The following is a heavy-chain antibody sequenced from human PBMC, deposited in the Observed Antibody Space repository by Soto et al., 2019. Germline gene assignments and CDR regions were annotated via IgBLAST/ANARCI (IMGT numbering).Heavy chain of an antibody. V-gene: IGHV4-59*02. Sequence: PSETLSLTCTVSGGSVSSFFWSWIRQPPGRGLEWIGYLYYGGSTHYSPSLKSRVTISVDTSQNQFSLNLMSVTAADTAIYYCARVRHGWTFFDYWGQGTLVTVSS. CDR3: ARVRHGWTFFDY. CDR2: LYYGGST. CDR1: GGSVSSFF. J-gene: IGHJ4*02. D-gene: IGHD6-19*01.